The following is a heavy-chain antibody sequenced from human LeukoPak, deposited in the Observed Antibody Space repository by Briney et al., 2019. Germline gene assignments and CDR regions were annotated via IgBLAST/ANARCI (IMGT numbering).Heavy chain of an antibody. CDR2: IYSGGST. CDR1: GFTVSSNY. CDR3: ASGSGSYRTPYYYMDV. J-gene: IGHJ6*03. Sequence: GGSLRPSCAASGFTVSSNYMSWVRQAPGKGLEWVSVIYSGGSTYYADSVKGRFTISRDNSKNTLYLQMNSLRAEDTAVYYCASGSGSYRTPYYYMDVWGTGTTVTVSS. D-gene: IGHD3-10*01. V-gene: IGHV3-53*01.